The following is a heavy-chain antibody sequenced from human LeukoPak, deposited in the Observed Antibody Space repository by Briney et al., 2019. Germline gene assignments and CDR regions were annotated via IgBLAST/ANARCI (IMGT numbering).Heavy chain of an antibody. CDR3: AKLEGSAATSYD. V-gene: IGHV1-2*06. Sequence: GASVKVSCKASGYTFTDYYIHWVRQAPGQGLEGVGRISPNGGGTIYAQNFQGRVTVTRDTSITTAYMELNRLTSDDTAVYFCAKLEGSAATSYDWGQGTLVTVSS. D-gene: IGHD1-1*01. CDR2: ISPNGGGT. CDR1: GYTFTDYY. J-gene: IGHJ4*02.